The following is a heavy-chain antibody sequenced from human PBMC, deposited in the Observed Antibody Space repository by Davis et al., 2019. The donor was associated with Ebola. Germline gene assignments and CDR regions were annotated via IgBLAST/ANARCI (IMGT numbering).Heavy chain of an antibody. CDR1: GGSISSYY. D-gene: IGHD5-18*01. CDR2: IYYSGST. CDR3: ARGEDTAMVTGYYGMDV. J-gene: IGHJ6*02. V-gene: IGHV4-59*01. Sequence: SETLSLTCTVSGGSISSYYWSWIRQPPGKGLEWIGYIYYSGSTNYNPSLKSRVTISVDTSQNQFSLKLSSVTAADTAVYYCARGEDTAMVTGYYGMDVWGQGTTVTVSS.